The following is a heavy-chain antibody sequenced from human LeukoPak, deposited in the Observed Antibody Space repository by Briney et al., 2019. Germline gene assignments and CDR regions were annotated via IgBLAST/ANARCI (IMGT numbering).Heavy chain of an antibody. CDR2: INHSGST. CDR1: GGSFSGYY. D-gene: IGHD1-1*01. V-gene: IGHV4-34*01. CDR3: ATRGPVWTQSQSPFDY. J-gene: IGHJ4*02. Sequence: SETLSLTFAVYGGSFSGYYWSWLRQPPGKGLEWIGEINHSGSTNYNPSLKSRVTISVDTSKNQFSLKLSSVTAADTAVYYCATRGPVWTQSQSPFDYWGQGTLVTVSS.